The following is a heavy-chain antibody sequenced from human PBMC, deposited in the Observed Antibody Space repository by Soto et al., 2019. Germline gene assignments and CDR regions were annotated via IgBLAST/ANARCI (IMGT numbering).Heavy chain of an antibody. CDR1: GFTFSNYW. J-gene: IGHJ4*02. D-gene: IGHD2-21*02. CDR3: SRGAASVVVTAIPDY. V-gene: IGHV3-74*01. CDR2: IKSDGSTT. Sequence: EVQLVESGGGLVQPGGSLRLSCAASGFTFSNYWMHWVRQAPGKGLVWVSRIKSDGSTTNYADSVKGRFTISRDNAKNTLYLQLNTLRAEDTGVYYCSRGAASVVVTAIPDYWGQGTLVTVSS.